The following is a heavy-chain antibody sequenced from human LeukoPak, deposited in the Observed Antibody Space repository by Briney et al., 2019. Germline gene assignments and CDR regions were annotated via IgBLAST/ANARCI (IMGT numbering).Heavy chain of an antibody. CDR1: GGTFSSYA. CDR3: ATSYSGSYPTDY. Sequence: SVKVSCKASGGTFSSYAISWVRQAPGQGLEWMGRIIPIFGTANYAQKFQGRVTIATGESTSTAYMELSSLRSEDTAVYYCATSYSGSYPTDYWGQGTLVTVSS. CDR2: IIPIFGTA. J-gene: IGHJ4*02. D-gene: IGHD1-26*01. V-gene: IGHV1-69*05.